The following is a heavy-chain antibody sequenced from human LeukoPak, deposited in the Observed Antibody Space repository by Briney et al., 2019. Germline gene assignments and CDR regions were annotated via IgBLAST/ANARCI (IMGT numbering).Heavy chain of an antibody. V-gene: IGHV3-64*01. CDR1: GFTFSSYS. D-gene: IGHD1-26*01. CDR2: IISNGGST. CDR3: ARTPSGSFDYYYYMDV. Sequence: GRSLRLSCAASGFTFSSYSMNWVRQAPGKGLEYVSSIISNGGSTYYANSVKGRFTISRDNSKNTLYLQMGSLRAEDMGVYYCARTPSGSFDYYYYMDVWGGGTTVTISS. J-gene: IGHJ6*03.